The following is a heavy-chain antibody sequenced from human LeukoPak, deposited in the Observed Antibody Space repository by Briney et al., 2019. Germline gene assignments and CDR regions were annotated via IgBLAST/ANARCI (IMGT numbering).Heavy chain of an antibody. Sequence: GASVKVSCKASGYTFTGYYMHWVRQAPGQGLEWVGWINPNSGGTNYAQKFQGWVTMTRDTSISTAYMELSRLRSDDTAVYYCAREIHSSGWYPEYYFDYWGQGTLVTVSS. V-gene: IGHV1-2*04. CDR3: AREIHSSGWYPEYYFDY. CDR1: GYTFTGYY. D-gene: IGHD6-19*01. CDR2: INPNSGGT. J-gene: IGHJ4*02.